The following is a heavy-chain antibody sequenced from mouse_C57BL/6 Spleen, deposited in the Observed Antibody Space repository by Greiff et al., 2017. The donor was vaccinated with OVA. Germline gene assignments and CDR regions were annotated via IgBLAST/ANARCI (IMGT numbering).Heavy chain of an antibody. Sequence: EVKLVESGGGLVKPGGSLKLSCAASGFTFSSYAMSWVRQTPEKRLEWVATISDGGSYTYYPDNVKGRFTISRDNAKNNLYLQMSHLKSEDTAMYYCARDGGYGTPFAYWGQGTLVTVSA. CDR1: GFTFSSYA. D-gene: IGHD1-1*01. V-gene: IGHV5-4*01. CDR2: ISDGGSYT. J-gene: IGHJ3*01. CDR3: ARDGGYGTPFAY.